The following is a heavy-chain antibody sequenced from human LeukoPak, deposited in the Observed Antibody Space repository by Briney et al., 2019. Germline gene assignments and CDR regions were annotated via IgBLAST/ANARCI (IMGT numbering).Heavy chain of an antibody. J-gene: IGHJ6*02. CDR2: ISGSGGST. Sequence: GGSLRLSCAASGFTFSSYAMSWVRQAPGKGLEWVSAISGSGGSTYYADSVKGRFTISRDNSKNTLYLQMNSLRAEGTAVYYCAKAADYYYYYGMDVWGQGTTVTVSS. V-gene: IGHV3-23*01. CDR3: AKAADYYYYYGMDV. CDR1: GFTFSSYA.